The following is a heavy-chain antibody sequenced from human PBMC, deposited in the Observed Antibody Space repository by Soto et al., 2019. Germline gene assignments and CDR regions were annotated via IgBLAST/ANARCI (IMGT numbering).Heavy chain of an antibody. CDR3: ASGSGYDYSFVDY. CDR2: INHSGST. J-gene: IGHJ4*02. V-gene: IGHV4-34*01. Sequence: PSETLSLTCAVYGGSFSGYYWSWIRQPPGKGLEWIGEINHSGSTNYNPSLKSRVTISVDTSKNQFSLKLSSVTAADTAVYYCASGSGYDYSFVDYWGQGTLVTVSS. CDR1: GGSFSGYY. D-gene: IGHD5-12*01.